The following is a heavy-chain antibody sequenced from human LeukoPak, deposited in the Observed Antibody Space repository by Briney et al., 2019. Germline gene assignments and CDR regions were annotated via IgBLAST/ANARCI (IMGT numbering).Heavy chain of an antibody. CDR1: GFTFSSYW. D-gene: IGHD6-6*01. J-gene: IGHJ6*04. V-gene: IGHV3-74*01. CDR2: INTDGSST. Sequence: GGSLRLSCAASGFTFSSYWMHWVRQAPGKGLVWVSRINTDGSSTNYADSVKGRFTISRDNAKNTLYLQMNSLSAEDTAVYYCGRSRYSSASKDVWGKGTTVTVSS. CDR3: GRSRYSSASKDV.